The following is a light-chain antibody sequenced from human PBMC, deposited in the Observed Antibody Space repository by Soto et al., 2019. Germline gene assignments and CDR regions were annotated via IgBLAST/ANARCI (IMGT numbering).Light chain of an antibody. Sequence: DIQVTQSPSTLSASVGDRVTITCGASQSIGTWLAWYQQKPGKAPKLRIFDASTLESGVPSRFSGSGSGTDFTRTISSLQPDDFATYYCQQYSDSSGAFGQGTRVEIK. J-gene: IGKJ1*01. CDR3: QQYSDSSGA. V-gene: IGKV1-5*01. CDR1: QSIGTW. CDR2: DAS.